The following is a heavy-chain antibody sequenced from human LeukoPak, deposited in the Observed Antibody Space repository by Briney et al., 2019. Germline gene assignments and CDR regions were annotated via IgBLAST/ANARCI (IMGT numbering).Heavy chain of an antibody. D-gene: IGHD7-27*01. CDR3: ARDQTGALWHYFDY. V-gene: IGHV3-48*01. CDR1: GFTFSSYS. CDR2: ISSRSSSI. Sequence: GGSLRLSCAASGFTFSSYSMNWVRQAPGKGLEWVSYISSRSSSIYYADSVKGRFTISRDNAKNSLYLQMNSLRAEDTAVYYYARDQTGALWHYFDYWGQGTLVTVSS. J-gene: IGHJ4*02.